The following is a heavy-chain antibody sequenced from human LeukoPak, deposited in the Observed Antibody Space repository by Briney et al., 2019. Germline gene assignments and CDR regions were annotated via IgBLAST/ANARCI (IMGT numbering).Heavy chain of an antibody. J-gene: IGHJ4*02. Sequence: SETLSLTCAVYGGSFSGYYWSWIRQPPGKGLEWIGEINHSGSTNYNPSLKSRVTISVDTSKNQFSLKLSSVTAADTAVYYCARGLGVYGDYWGQGTLVTVSS. V-gene: IGHV4-34*01. CDR3: ARGLGVYGDY. CDR1: GGSFSGYY. D-gene: IGHD4-17*01. CDR2: INHSGST.